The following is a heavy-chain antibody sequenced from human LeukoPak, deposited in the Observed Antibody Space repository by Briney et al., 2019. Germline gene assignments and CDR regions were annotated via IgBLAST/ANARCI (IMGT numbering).Heavy chain of an antibody. D-gene: IGHD1-26*01. CDR3: ARGFDGGSYYFDF. CDR1: GFTFDDYG. Sequence: GGSLKLSCAASGFTFDDYGMSWVRQAPGQGLEWVSGINGNGGSTDYADSVKGRFTISRDNAKNTLYLQLNSLRAEDTALYYCARGFDGGSYYFDFWGQGTLVTVSS. CDR2: INGNGGST. J-gene: IGHJ4*02. V-gene: IGHV3-20*04.